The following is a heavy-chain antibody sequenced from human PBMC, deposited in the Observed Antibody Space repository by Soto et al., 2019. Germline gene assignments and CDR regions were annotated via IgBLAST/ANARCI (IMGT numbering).Heavy chain of an antibody. J-gene: IGHJ5*02. CDR3: ARAQSYDFWSGYYQHATNWFDP. D-gene: IGHD3-3*01. CDR2: IYYSGST. Sequence: SEILSLTCTVSGGSVSSGSYYWSWIRQPPGKGLEWIGYIYYSGSTNYNPSLKSRVTISVDTSKNQFSLKLSSVTAADTAVYYCARAQSYDFWSGYYQHATNWFDPWGQGTLVTVSS. V-gene: IGHV4-61*01. CDR1: GGSVSSGSYY.